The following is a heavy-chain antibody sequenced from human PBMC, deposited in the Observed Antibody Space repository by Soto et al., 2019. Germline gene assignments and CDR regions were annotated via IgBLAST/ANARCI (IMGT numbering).Heavy chain of an antibody. CDR2: FYYSGGT. V-gene: IGHV4-39*07. J-gene: IGHJ3*02. Sequence: SETLSLTCTVSGGSISSSRYYWGWIRQPPEKGLEWIGSFYYSGGTHCNPSLKSRVTVSVDTSKNQFSLKLSSVTAADTAVYYCARYTTSVDSSGYYSAAFDIWGQGTMVTVSS. D-gene: IGHD3-22*01. CDR3: ARYTTSVDSSGYYSAAFDI. CDR1: GGSISSSRYY.